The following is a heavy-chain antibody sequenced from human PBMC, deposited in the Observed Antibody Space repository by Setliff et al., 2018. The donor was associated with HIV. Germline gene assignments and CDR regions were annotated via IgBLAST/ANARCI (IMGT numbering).Heavy chain of an antibody. Sequence: GASVKVSCKASGYTFTDYYIHRVRQAPGQGLEWMGWIKPDSGGTNFAQKFQGRVTMTRNTSINTVYMELSSLKSEDTAVYYCARDKSDIVGEVWLDPWGQGTLVTVSS. CDR2: IKPDSGGT. D-gene: IGHD2-21*01. CDR3: ARDKSDIVGEVWLDP. J-gene: IGHJ5*02. V-gene: IGHV1-2*02. CDR1: GYTFTDYY.